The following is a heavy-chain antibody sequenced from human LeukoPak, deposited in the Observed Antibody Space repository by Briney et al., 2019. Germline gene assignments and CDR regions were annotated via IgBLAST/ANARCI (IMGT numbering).Heavy chain of an antibody. CDR2: IYYSGST. V-gene: IGHV4-30-4*08. CDR3: ARGGSPSEPLFDY. J-gene: IGHJ4*02. D-gene: IGHD6-13*01. CDR1: GGSISSGDYY. Sequence: PSQTLSLTCTVSGGSISSGDYYWSWIRQPPGKGLEWIGYIYYSGSTYYNPSLKSRVTISVDTSKDQFSLKLSSVTAADTAVYYCARGGSPSEPLFDYWGQGTLVTVSS.